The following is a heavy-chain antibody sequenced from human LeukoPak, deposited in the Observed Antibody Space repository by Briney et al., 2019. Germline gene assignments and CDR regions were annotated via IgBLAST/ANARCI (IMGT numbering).Heavy chain of an antibody. J-gene: IGHJ4*02. D-gene: IGHD2-21*01. CDR2: ITSRRGYI. Sequence: GGSLRLSCAASGFTFTSYDMNWLSQAPGKGLEWVSSITSRRGYIYYADSVKGRFTISRDNAKKSLYLQMNSLRAEDTAVYYCARGGESSVNDYWGQGTLVTVSS. CDR1: GFTFTSYD. CDR3: ARGGESSVNDY. V-gene: IGHV3-21*01.